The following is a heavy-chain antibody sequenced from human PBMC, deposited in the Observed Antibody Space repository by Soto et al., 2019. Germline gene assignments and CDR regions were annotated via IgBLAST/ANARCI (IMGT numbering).Heavy chain of an antibody. Sequence: SVKVSCKASGGTFSSYAIGWVRQAPGQGLEWMGGIIPIFGTANYAQKFQGRVTITADESTSTAYMELSSLRSEDTAVYYCARGNKYYDFWSGYSPDAFDIWGQGTMVTVSS. CDR2: IIPIFGTA. V-gene: IGHV1-69*13. J-gene: IGHJ3*02. CDR3: ARGNKYYDFWSGYSPDAFDI. CDR1: GGTFSSYA. D-gene: IGHD3-3*01.